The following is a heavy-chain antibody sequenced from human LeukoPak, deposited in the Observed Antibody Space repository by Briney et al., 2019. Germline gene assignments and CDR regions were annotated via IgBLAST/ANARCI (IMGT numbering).Heavy chain of an antibody. CDR3: AIAVAARQGTIDP. V-gene: IGHV3-23*01. J-gene: IGHJ5*02. CDR2: ISGSGGTT. CDR1: GLTFSSYA. Sequence: GGSLRLSCAASGLTFSSYAMSWVRQAPGKGLEWVSAISGSGGTTYYADSVKGRFTISRDNSKSTLYVQMNSLRAEDTAVYYCAIAVAARQGTIDPWGQGTLVTISS. D-gene: IGHD6-6*01.